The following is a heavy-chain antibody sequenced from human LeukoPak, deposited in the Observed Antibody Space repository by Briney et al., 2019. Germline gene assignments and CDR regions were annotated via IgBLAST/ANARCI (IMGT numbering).Heavy chain of an antibody. CDR1: GGSISSYY. V-gene: IGHV4-59*01. CDR3: ARGRDGMDV. Sequence: SETLSLTCTVSGGSISSYYWSWIRQPPGKGLEWIGYIYYSGSTNYNPSLKSRVTISVDTSKNQFSLKLSSVTAADTAVYYCARGRDGMDVWGQGTTVTVSS. J-gene: IGHJ6*02. CDR2: IYYSGST.